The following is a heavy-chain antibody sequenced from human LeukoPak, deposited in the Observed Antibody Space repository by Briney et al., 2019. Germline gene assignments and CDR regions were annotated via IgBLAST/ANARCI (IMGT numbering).Heavy chain of an antibody. V-gene: IGHV1-69*05. CDR3: AFSMITFGGVIAPNPKDH. CDR1: GGTFSSYA. D-gene: IGHD3-16*02. CDR2: IIPIFGTA. Sequence: ASVKVSCXASGGTFSSYAVSWVRQAHGQGLEWMGRIIPIFGTANYAQKFQGRVTITTDESTSTAYMELSSLRSEDTAVYYCAFSMITFGGVIAPNPKDHWGQGTLVTVSS. J-gene: IGHJ4*02.